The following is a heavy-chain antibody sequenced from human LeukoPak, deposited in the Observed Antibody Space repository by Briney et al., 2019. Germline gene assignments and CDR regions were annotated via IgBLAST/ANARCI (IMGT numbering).Heavy chain of an antibody. CDR3: VRDRYCSRTSCYYLDY. Sequence: GGSLRLSCAASGFTFSSYWMSWVRQAPGKGLEWVANIKQDGSEKNYVDSVKGRFTIFRDNAKNSLYLQMNRLRAEDTAVYYCVRDRYCSRTSCYYLDYWGQGTLVTVSS. CDR2: IKQDGSEK. V-gene: IGHV3-7*01. D-gene: IGHD2-2*01. CDR1: GFTFSSYW. J-gene: IGHJ4*02.